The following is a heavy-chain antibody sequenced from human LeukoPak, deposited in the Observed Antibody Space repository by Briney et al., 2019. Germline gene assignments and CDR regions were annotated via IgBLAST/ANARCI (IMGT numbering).Heavy chain of an antibody. CDR2: TYSGGTT. J-gene: IGHJ4*02. Sequence: GWSLRLTFAGSRCIHGCYLLNWVRQAPGKGLECVSLTYSGGTTDYADSVQGRFTVSRDNPKTTLYLQMNSLRAEDTAMYSCATNDVPLRWGQGTLVTVSS. CDR1: RCIHGCYL. D-gene: IGHD3-16*01. V-gene: IGHV3-53*01. CDR3: ATNDVPLR.